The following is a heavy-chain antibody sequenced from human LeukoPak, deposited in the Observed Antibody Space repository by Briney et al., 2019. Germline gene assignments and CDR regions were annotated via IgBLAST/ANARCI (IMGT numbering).Heavy chain of an antibody. CDR1: GFIFGDYL. CDR2: ISGGTT. D-gene: IGHD6-19*01. Sequence: GGSLRLSCTASGFIFGDYLMSWFRQAPGEGLEWIGFISGGTTEYAASVKGRFTISRDDSTSIAYLQMNSLTTEDTAVYYCSRGSGWLSVYWGQGTLVTVSS. CDR3: SRGSGWLSVY. J-gene: IGHJ4*02. V-gene: IGHV3-49*03.